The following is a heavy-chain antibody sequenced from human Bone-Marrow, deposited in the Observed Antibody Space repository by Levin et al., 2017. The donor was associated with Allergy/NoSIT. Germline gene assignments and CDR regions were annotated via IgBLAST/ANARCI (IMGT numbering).Heavy chain of an antibody. CDR1: GFTFSSYS. D-gene: IGHD4-23*01. CDR2: ISSSSSYI. CDR3: ARDSPPRPPGGNSRLDY. V-gene: IGHV3-21*01. J-gene: IGHJ4*02. Sequence: GGSLRLSCAASGFTFSSYSMNWVRQAPGKGLEWVSSISSSSSYIYYADSVKGRFTISRDNAKNSLYLQMNSLRAEDTAVYYCARDSPPRPPGGNSRLDYWGQGTLVTVSS.